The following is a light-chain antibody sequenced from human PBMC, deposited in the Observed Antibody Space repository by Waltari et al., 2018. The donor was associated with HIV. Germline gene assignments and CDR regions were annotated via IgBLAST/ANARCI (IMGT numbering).Light chain of an antibody. J-gene: IGLJ2*01. CDR1: NIGTKS. CDR3: QVWDSSSAHVV. CDR2: DDT. Sequence: SSVLTQPPSVSVAPGQTARITCGGNNIGTKSVHWYQQKPVQAPVLVVYDDTARPSGIPERFSGSNSGNTATLTINRVEAGDEADYYGQVWDSSSAHVVFGGGTKLTVL. V-gene: IGLV3-21*02.